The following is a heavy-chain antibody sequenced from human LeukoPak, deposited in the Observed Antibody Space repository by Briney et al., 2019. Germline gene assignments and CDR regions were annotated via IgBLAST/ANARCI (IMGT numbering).Heavy chain of an antibody. V-gene: IGHV4-4*07. Sequence: SETLSLTCTVSGGSISGYSWTWIRQPAGKGLEWIGRIHTSGSTDYNPSLESRVSMSVDTSKNQFSLKLRSVTAADTAVYYCAREGSMTARPFVSIDYWGQGTLVTVSS. CDR1: GGSISGYS. D-gene: IGHD6-6*01. CDR2: IHTSGST. CDR3: AREGSMTARPFVSIDY. J-gene: IGHJ4*02.